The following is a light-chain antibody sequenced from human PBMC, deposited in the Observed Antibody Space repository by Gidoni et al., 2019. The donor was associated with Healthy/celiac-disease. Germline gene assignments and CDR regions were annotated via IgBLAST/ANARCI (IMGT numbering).Light chain of an antibody. CDR2: AAS. J-gene: IGKJ4*01. V-gene: IGKV1-39*01. CDR1: RSISTH. Sequence: DLQMTQSPSALSASVGDRVTITCRASRSISTHLNWSQQKPGKAPKRLIYAASNLHSGVPSRFSGRGSGTDFTLTISSLQPEDFATYYCQQSYNIPLTFGGGTKVEIK. CDR3: QQSYNIPLT.